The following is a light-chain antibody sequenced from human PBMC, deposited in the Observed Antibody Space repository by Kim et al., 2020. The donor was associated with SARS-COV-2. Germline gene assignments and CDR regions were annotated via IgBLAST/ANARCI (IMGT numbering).Light chain of an antibody. V-gene: IGLV3-1*01. CDR1: KLGNKY. J-gene: IGLJ2*01. CDR2: QDN. Sequence: VYPGQTASITCSRDKLGNKYVCWYQQKPGQSPVLVIYQDNKRPSGIPERFSGSNSGNTATLIISGTQAMDEADYYCQSWDSSTSVVFGGGTQLTVL. CDR3: QSWDSSTSVV.